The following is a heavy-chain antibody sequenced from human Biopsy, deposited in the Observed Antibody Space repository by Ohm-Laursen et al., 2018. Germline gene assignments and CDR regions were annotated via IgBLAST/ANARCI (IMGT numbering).Heavy chain of an antibody. CDR3: ARATNSTGWPYYYFYGMDV. Sequence: SQTLSLTCTVSCGSISSDYWSWIPQTPGKGLEWIGYIYYSGSTNYNPSLKSRVTISVDTSKNQFSLRLNSVTAADTAVYYCARATNSTGWPYYYFYGMDVWGQGTTVTVSS. CDR1: CGSISSDY. D-gene: IGHD2/OR15-2a*01. CDR2: IYYSGST. V-gene: IGHV4-59*01. J-gene: IGHJ6*02.